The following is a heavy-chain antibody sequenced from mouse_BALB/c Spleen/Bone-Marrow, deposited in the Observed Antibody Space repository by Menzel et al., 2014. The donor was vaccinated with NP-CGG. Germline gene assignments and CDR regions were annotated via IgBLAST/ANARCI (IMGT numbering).Heavy chain of an antibody. CDR2: IRNKANGYTT. D-gene: IGHD1-1*01. CDR1: GFTFTDYY. Sequence: EVQLVASGGGLVQPGGSLRLSCATSGFTFTDYYMSWVRQTPGKALEWLGFIRNKANGYTTDYSVSVKGRFTISRENSQRILYLQMNTLRAEDSATDYCARDENYDIYWYCDVWGAGTTGTVSA. CDR3: ARDENYDIYWYCDV. V-gene: IGHV7-3*02. J-gene: IGHJ1*01.